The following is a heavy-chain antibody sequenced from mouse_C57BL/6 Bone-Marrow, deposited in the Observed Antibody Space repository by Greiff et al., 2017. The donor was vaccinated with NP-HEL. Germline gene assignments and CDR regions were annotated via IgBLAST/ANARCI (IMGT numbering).Heavy chain of an antibody. Sequence: VKLVESGPGLVAPSQSLSITCTASGFSLTSYSISWVRQPPGKGLEWLGVIWTGGGTNYNSPLKSSMSTCTDNANSQVFLKMNSLQTEDTARYYWDRNVYSNYGWFDYWGQGTRVTVSA. V-gene: IGHV2-9-1*01. CDR1: GFSLTSYS. CDR2: IWTGGGT. CDR3: DRNVYSNYGWFDY. D-gene: IGHD2-5*01. J-gene: IGHJ3*01.